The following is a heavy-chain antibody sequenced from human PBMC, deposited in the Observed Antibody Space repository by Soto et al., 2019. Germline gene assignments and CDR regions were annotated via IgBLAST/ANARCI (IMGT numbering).Heavy chain of an antibody. D-gene: IGHD2-2*02. CDR3: AKGDVLEYLFYY. CDR2: ISGSGGST. V-gene: IGHV3-23*01. CDR1: GFTFSSYA. J-gene: IGHJ4*02. Sequence: EVQLLESGGGLVQPGGSLRLSCAASGFTFSSYAMSWVRQAPGKGLEWVSAISGSGGSTYYADSVKCRFTISRDNSKNTLYLQMNSLRAEVTAVYYCAKGDVLEYLFYYWGQGTLVTVSS.